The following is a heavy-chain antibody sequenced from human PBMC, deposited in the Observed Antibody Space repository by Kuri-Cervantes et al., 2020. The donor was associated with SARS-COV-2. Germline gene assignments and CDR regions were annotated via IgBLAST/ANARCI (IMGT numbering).Heavy chain of an antibody. CDR3: ARVGEYSRSLDY. D-gene: IGHD6-6*01. CDR1: GGSISSYY. Sequence: SETLSLTCTVSGGSISSYYWSWIRQPPGKGLEWIGYIYYSGSTNYNPSLKSGVTISVDTSKNQFSLNLSSVTAADTAVYYCARVGEYSRSLDYWGQGTLVTVSS. V-gene: IGHV4-59*01. CDR2: IYYSGST. J-gene: IGHJ4*02.